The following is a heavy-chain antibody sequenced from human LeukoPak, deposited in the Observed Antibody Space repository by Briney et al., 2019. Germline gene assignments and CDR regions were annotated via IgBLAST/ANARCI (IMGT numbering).Heavy chain of an antibody. CDR3: ARGRRTTVTTSGGDAFDI. CDR2: IRSKAYGGTT. J-gene: IGHJ3*02. D-gene: IGHD4-17*01. V-gene: IGHV3-49*04. CDR1: GFTFGDYG. Sequence: RAGGSLRLSCTASGFTFGDYGMSWVRQAPGKGLEWVGFIRSKAYGGTTEYAASVKGRFTISRDDSKSIAYLQMNSLRAEDTAVYYCARGRRTTVTTSGGDAFDIWGQGTMVTVSS.